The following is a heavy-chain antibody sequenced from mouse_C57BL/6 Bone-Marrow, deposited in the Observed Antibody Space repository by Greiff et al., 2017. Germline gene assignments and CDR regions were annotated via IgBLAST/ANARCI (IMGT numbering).Heavy chain of an antibody. J-gene: IGHJ3*01. CDR2: IYPRSGNT. D-gene: IGHD1-1*01. Sequence: QVQLQQSGAELARPGASVKLSCKASGYTFTSYGISWVKQRTGQGLEWIGGIYPRSGNTYYNEKFKGKATLTADKSSSTAYMELRSLTSEDSAVYFCARGGYYGSSFAYWGQGTLVTVSA. CDR3: ARGGYYGSSFAY. V-gene: IGHV1-81*01. CDR1: GYTFTSYG.